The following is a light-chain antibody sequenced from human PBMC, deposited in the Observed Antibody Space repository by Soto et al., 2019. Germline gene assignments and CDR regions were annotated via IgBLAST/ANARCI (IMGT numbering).Light chain of an antibody. J-gene: IGKJ2*01. Sequence: ESVWTQSPGTLSLSPGERATLSCRASQSVSSSYLAWYQQKPGQAPRLLIYGATSRATGIPDRFSGSGSGTDFTLTISRLEPEDFAVYYCQQYGSLPYTFGQGTKLEIK. CDR3: QQYGSLPYT. CDR1: QSVSSSY. V-gene: IGKV3-20*01. CDR2: GAT.